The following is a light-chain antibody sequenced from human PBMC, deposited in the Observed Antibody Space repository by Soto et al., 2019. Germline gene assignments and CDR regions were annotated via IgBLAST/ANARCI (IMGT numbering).Light chain of an antibody. J-gene: IGLJ2*01. V-gene: IGLV2-14*03. CDR3: SSYSSSTTHVV. CDR2: DVT. Sequence: QSALTQPASVSGSPGRSVTISCTGTRSDVGDFNYVSWYQHLPGRAPKLIIYDVTNRPSGISYRFSASKSGRTASLTISGLQAEDEAYYYCSSYSSSTTHVVFGGGTKLTVL. CDR1: RSDVGDFNY.